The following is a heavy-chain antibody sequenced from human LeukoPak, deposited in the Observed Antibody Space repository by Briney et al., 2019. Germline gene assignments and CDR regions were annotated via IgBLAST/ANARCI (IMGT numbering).Heavy chain of an antibody. D-gene: IGHD6-19*01. CDR2: IYYSGST. V-gene: IGHV4-39*01. CDR1: GGSISSSSYY. Sequence: SETLSLTCTVSGGSISSSSYYWGWIRQPPGKGLEWIGSIYYSGSTYYNPSLKSRVTISVDTSKNQFSLKLSFVTAADTAVYYCASNIAVASREFDYWGQGTLVTVSS. CDR3: ASNIAVASREFDY. J-gene: IGHJ4*02.